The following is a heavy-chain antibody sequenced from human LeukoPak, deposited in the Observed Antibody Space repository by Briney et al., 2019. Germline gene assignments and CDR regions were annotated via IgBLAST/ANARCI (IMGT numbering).Heavy chain of an antibody. Sequence: KPSETLSLTCAVYGGSLSGYYWSWIRQPPGKGLEWIGEINHSGSTNYNPSLKSRVTISVDTSKNQFSLKLSSVTAADTAVYYCARGFDFWSGYYIRAFDIWGQGTMVTVSS. CDR3: ARGFDFWSGYYIRAFDI. CDR1: GGSLSGYY. CDR2: INHSGST. D-gene: IGHD3-3*01. J-gene: IGHJ3*02. V-gene: IGHV4-34*01.